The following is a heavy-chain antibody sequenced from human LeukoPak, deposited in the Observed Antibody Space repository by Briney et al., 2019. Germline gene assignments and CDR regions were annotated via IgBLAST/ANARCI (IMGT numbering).Heavy chain of an antibody. Sequence: GASVKVSCKASGYTFTNYGISWVRQAPGQGLEWMGGIIPIFGTANYAQKFQGRVTITTDESTSTAYMELSSLRSEDTAVYYCARDRGGSYYGDFDYWGQGTLVTVSS. CDR3: ARDRGGSYYGDFDY. J-gene: IGHJ4*02. V-gene: IGHV1-69*05. CDR2: IIPIFGTA. CDR1: GYTFTNYG. D-gene: IGHD1-26*01.